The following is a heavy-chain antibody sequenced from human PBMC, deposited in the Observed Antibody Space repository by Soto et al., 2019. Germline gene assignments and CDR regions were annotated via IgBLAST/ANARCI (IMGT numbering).Heavy chain of an antibody. CDR1: GYTFTSYD. CDR2: INAGNGNT. D-gene: IGHD3-22*01. V-gene: IGHV1-3*01. J-gene: IGHJ1*01. Sequence: ASVKVSCKASGYTFTSYDMHWVRQAPGQRLEWMGWINAGNGNTKYSQKFQGRVTITRDTSASTAYMELSSLRSEDTAVYYCASTAATYYYDSSGYFEYFQHWGQGTLVTVSS. CDR3: ASTAATYYYDSSGYFEYFQH.